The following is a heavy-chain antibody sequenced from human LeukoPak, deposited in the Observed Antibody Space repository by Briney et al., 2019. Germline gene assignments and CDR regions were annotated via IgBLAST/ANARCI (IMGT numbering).Heavy chain of an antibody. CDR2: IYEDGEGGRT. CDR1: GLIVRNSY. Sequence: TGGSLRLSCVASGLIVRNSYMNWVRQAPGKGPEWVSVIYEDGEGGRTHYPDSVRGRFTISRDNSKNAVYLQMNNLRAEDTAMYFCAKGGRRGPGSGYFELWGRGTMVTVSS. V-gene: IGHV3-53*01. J-gene: IGHJ2*01. D-gene: IGHD3-9*01. CDR3: AKGGRRGPGSGYFEL.